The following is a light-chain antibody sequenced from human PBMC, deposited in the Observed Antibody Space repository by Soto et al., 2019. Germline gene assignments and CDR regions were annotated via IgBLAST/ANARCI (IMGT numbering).Light chain of an antibody. V-gene: IGKV3-20*01. CDR3: QQYGSSPFT. Sequence: EVVLTQSPGTLSLSPGERATLSCSASQSVSSSYLAWYQQKPGQAPRLLIYGASRRATGIPDRFSVSGSGTHFTLTIIRLEPEAFAVYYCQQYGSSPFTFGPGTKVDIK. J-gene: IGKJ3*01. CDR1: QSVSSSY. CDR2: GAS.